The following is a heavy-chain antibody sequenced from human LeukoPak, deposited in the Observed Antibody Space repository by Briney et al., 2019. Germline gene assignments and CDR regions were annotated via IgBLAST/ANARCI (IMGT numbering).Heavy chain of an antibody. V-gene: IGHV4-38-2*02. D-gene: IGHD3-10*01. CDR2: IFYSGGT. J-gene: IGHJ3*02. CDR1: GYSMTSGYY. Sequence: PSATLSLTCTVSGYSMTSGYYWGWVRQPPGKGLEWIGNIFYSGGTYYSPSLTSRVTSSLDTSRNQFSLKLNSVTAADTAVYYCAKSNGYGLVDIWGQGTMVTVSS. CDR3: AKSNGYGLVDI.